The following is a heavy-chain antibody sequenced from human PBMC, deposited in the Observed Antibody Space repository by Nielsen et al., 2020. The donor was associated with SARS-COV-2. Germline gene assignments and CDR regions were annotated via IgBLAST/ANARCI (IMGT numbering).Heavy chain of an antibody. CDR2: LIPSSGSA. CDR3: VREGRGSYFMDV. D-gene: IGHD3-10*01. Sequence: GESLKIYCVASGFSFSNSAMSWVRQVPGKGLEWVSGLIPSSGSAYYADSVKGRFTISRDNAKNTLYLQMSTLRAEDTAVYYCVREGRGSYFMDVWGKGTTVTVSS. J-gene: IGHJ6*03. CDR1: GFSFSNSA. V-gene: IGHV3-23*01.